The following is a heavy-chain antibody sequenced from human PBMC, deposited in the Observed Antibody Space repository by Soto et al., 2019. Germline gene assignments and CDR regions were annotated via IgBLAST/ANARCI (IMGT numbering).Heavy chain of an antibody. CDR1: GFTFSSYA. CDR2: ISGSGGST. V-gene: IGHV3-23*01. CDR3: AKDMQQLVHDY. D-gene: IGHD6-13*01. J-gene: IGHJ4*02. Sequence: GXSLRLSCAASGFTFSSYALSWFRQAPGKGLEWVSAISGSGGSTYYADSVKGRFTISRDNSKNTLYLQMNSLRAEDTAVYYCAKDMQQLVHDYWGQGTLVTVSS.